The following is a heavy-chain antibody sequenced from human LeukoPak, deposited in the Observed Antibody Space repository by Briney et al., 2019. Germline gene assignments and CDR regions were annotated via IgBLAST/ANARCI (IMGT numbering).Heavy chain of an antibody. CDR2: IYYSGST. CDR3: ARDLGQDDSSGYPHWYFDL. V-gene: IGHV4-59*12. Sequence: SETLSLTCTVSGGSISSYYWSWIRQPPGKGLEWIGYIYYSGSTNYNPSLKSRVTISVDTSKNQFSLKLSSVTAADTAVYYCARDLGQDDSSGYPHWYFDLWGRGTLVTVSS. CDR1: GGSISSYY. D-gene: IGHD3-22*01. J-gene: IGHJ2*01.